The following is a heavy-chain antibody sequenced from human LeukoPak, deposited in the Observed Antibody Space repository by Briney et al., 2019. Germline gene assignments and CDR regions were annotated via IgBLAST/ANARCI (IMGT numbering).Heavy chain of an antibody. J-gene: IGHJ5*02. CDR3: ARGYYDSSGYQPFDP. CDR2: ISAYNGNT. V-gene: IGHV1-18*01. CDR1: GYTFTSYG. Sequence: ASVKVSCKASGYTFTSYGISWVRQAPGQGLEWMGWISAYNGNTNYAQKFQGRVTITADESTSTAYMELSSLRSEDTAVYYCARGYYDSSGYQPFDPWGQGTLVTVSS. D-gene: IGHD3-22*01.